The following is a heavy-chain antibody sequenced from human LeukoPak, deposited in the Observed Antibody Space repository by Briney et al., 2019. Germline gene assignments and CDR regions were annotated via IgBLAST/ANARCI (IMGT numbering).Heavy chain of an antibody. J-gene: IGHJ4*02. V-gene: IGHV3-20*01. D-gene: IGHD2-8*02. CDR2: INWNGGST. CDR1: GFTFSSYW. CDR3: ARDAHAGGNDY. Sequence: GGSLRLSCAASGFTFSSYWMSWVRQAPGKGLEWVSGINWNGGSTGYADSVKGRFTISRDNAKNSLYLQMNSLRAEDTALYHCARDAHAGGNDYWGQGTLVTVPS.